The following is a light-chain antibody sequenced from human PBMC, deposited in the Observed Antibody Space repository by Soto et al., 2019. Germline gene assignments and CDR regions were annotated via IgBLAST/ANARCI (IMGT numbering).Light chain of an antibody. Sequence: DIQMTQSPSSLSASVGDRVTITCRASQSISSXXNWYQQKPGKAPKLLIYAASSLQSGVPSRFSGSGSGTDFTLTISSLQPEDFATYYCQQSYSTPLYTFGQGTKLEIK. CDR1: QSISSX. J-gene: IGKJ2*01. CDR2: AAS. V-gene: IGKV1-39*01. CDR3: QQSYSTPLYT.